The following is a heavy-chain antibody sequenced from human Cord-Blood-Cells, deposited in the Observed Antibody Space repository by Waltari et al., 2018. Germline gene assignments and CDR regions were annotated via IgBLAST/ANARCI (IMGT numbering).Heavy chain of an antibody. CDR2: INHSGST. V-gene: IGHV4-34*01. CDR1: GGSSSGYY. Sequence: QVQLQQWGAGLLKPSETLSLTCAVYGGSSSGYYWTWIRQPPGKGLEWIGEINHSGSTNYNPSLKSRVTISVDTSKNQFSLKLSSVTAADTAVYYCASGSYYYYYGMDVWGQGTTVTVSS. CDR3: ASGSYYYYYGMDV. J-gene: IGHJ6*02.